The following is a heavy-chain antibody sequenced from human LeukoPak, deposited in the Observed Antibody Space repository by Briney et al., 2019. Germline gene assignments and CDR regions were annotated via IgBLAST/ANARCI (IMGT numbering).Heavy chain of an antibody. CDR2: ISSSSSYI. J-gene: IGHJ6*03. Sequence: GGSLRLSCAASGFTFSSYSMNWVRQAPGKGLEWVSSISSSSSYIYYADSVKGRFTISRDNAKNSLYLQMNSLRSEDTAVYYCARESAFGDLFGVYYYYYMDVWGKGTTVTISS. CDR3: ARESAFGDLFGVYYYYYMDV. V-gene: IGHV3-21*04. D-gene: IGHD3-10*01. CDR1: GFTFSSYS.